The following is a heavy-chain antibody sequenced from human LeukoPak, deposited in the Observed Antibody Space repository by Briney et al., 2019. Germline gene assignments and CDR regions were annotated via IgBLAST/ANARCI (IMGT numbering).Heavy chain of an antibody. D-gene: IGHD1-20*01. Sequence: GASVTVSFTASVYTFTFYSLHWVRQAPAQGLEWMGWINPNSGDTKYAQKFQGRVTMTRDPAISTAYMEVSRLRSDDTAVYYCARLAITGTMEPPLDYWGQGILVTVSS. V-gene: IGHV1-2*02. J-gene: IGHJ4*02. CDR1: VYTFTFYS. CDR3: ARLAITGTMEPPLDY. CDR2: INPNSGDT.